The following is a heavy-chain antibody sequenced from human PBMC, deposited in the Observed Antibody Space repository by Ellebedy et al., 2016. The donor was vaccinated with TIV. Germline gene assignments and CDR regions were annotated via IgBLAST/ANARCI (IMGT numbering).Heavy chain of an antibody. Sequence: GESLKISCAASKFSFSDFYMAWIRQAPGTALECISYIDRTGRHTSYADSVKGRFTISRDNAENSLYLHMDRLRVDDTAVYFCARGGPRRGLLWRDFDNWGQGTLVTVSS. CDR3: ARGGPRRGLLWRDFDN. CDR2: IDRTGRHT. CDR1: KFSFSDFY. D-gene: IGHD1-14*01. V-gene: IGHV3-11*06. J-gene: IGHJ4*02.